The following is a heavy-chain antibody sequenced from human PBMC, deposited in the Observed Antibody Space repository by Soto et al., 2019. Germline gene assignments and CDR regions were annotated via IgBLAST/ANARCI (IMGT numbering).Heavy chain of an antibody. CDR2: IYYSGST. V-gene: IGHV4-59*01. CDR3: ARLYGGNFDY. CDR1: GGSISSYY. D-gene: IGHD3-16*01. J-gene: IGHJ4*02. Sequence: SETLSLTCTVSGGSISSYYWSWIRQPPGKGLEWIGYIYYSGSTNYNPSLKSRVTISVDTSKNQFSLKLSSVTAADTAVYYCARLYGGNFDYWGQGTLVTSPQ.